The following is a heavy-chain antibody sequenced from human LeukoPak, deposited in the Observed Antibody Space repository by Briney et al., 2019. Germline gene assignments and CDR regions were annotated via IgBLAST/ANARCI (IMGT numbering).Heavy chain of an antibody. D-gene: IGHD3-10*01. CDR3: ATCMIRGVIRS. J-gene: IGHJ5*02. CDR2: ISSSGSDM. V-gene: IGHV3-48*03. CDR1: GFTFSSYE. Sequence: GSLRLSCAASGFTFSSYEMNWVRQAPGKGLEWVSYISSSGSDMYYADSVKGRFTISRDNAKSSLYLQMNSLRAEDTAVYYCATCMIRGVIRSWGQGTLVTVSS.